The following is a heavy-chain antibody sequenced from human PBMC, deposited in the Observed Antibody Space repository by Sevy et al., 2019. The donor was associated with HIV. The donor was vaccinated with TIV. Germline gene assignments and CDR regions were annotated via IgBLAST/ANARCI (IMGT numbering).Heavy chain of an antibody. J-gene: IGHJ3*02. CDR1: GGSISSYY. D-gene: IGHD2-21*01. V-gene: IGHV4-59*01. Sequence: SETLSLTRTVSGGSISSYYWSWIRQPPGKGLEWIGYIYYSGSTNYNPSLKSRVTISVDTSKNQFSLRLSAVTAADTAVYYCGRGKMIDLPRIWGQGTMVTVSS. CDR2: IYYSGST. CDR3: GRGKMIDLPRI.